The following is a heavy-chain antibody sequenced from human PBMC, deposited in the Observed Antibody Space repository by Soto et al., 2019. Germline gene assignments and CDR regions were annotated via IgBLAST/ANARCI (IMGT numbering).Heavy chain of an antibody. CDR1: GGSISSYY. D-gene: IGHD3-10*01. V-gene: IGHV4-59*08. CDR2: IYYSGST. CDR3: ARQRSAFSAYYFDY. Sequence: PSETLSLTCTVSGGSISSYYWSWIRQPPGKGLEWIGYIYYSGSTNYNPSLKSRVTLSVDTSKNQFSLKLSSVTAADTAVYYCARQRSAFSAYYFDYWGQGTLVTVSS. J-gene: IGHJ4*02.